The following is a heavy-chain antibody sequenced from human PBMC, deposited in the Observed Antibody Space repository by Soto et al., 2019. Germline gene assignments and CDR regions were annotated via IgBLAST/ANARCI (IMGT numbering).Heavy chain of an antibody. CDR1: GFTFSRYG. CDR2: IGYDGNNK. J-gene: IGHJ4*02. Sequence: GGSLRLSCAASGFTFSRYGMHWVRQAPGKGLEWVAIIGYDGNNKYYADSVKGRFTISRDNSKNTLYLQMNSLGAADTAVYYCARDSWDCSTTSCYDHWGQGTLVTVS. V-gene: IGHV3-33*01. D-gene: IGHD2-2*01. CDR3: ARDSWDCSTTSCYDH.